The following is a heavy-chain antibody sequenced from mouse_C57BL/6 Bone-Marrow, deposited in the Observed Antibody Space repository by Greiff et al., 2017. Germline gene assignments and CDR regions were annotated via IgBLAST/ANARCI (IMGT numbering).Heavy chain of an antibody. J-gene: IGHJ4*01. Sequence: QVQLQQPGAELVMPGASVKLSCKASGYTFTSYWMHWVKQRPGQGLEWIGEIDPSDSYTNYNQKFKGKSTLTVDKSSSTAYMQLSSLTSEDSAVYDCARDGTTVVHYYAMDDWGQGTSVTVAS. D-gene: IGHD1-1*01. CDR2: IDPSDSYT. CDR3: ARDGTTVVHYYAMDD. V-gene: IGHV1-69*01. CDR1: GYTFTSYW.